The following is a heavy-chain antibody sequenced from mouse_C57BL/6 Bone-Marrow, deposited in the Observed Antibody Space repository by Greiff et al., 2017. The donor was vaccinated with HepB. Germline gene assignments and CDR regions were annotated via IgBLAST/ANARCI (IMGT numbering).Heavy chain of an antibody. J-gene: IGHJ2*01. Sequence: EVQVVESGAELVRPGASVKLSCTASGFNIKDDYMHWVKQRPEQGLEWIGWIDPENGDTEYASKFQGKATITEDTSSNTAYRQISSLTSEDTAVYYCTSLLNYWGQGTTLTVSS. CDR2: IDPENGDT. D-gene: IGHD1-1*01. V-gene: IGHV14-4*01. CDR1: GFNIKDDY. CDR3: TSLLNY.